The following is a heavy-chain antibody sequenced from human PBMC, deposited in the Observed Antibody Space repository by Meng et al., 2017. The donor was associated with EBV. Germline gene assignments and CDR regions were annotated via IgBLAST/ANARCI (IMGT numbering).Heavy chain of an antibody. CDR3: AHRRDEYSSSWYGWFDP. V-gene: IGHV2-5*02. D-gene: IGHD6-13*01. J-gene: IGHJ5*02. CDR1: GFSLSTSGVG. Sequence: QSTLKRAGPTLVKPTQTLTLTCTFSGFSLSTSGVGVGWIRQPPGKALEWLALIYWDDDKRYSPSLKSRLTITKDTSKNQVVLTMTNMDPVDTATYYCAHRRDEYSSSWYGWFDPWGQGTLVTVSS. CDR2: IYWDDDK.